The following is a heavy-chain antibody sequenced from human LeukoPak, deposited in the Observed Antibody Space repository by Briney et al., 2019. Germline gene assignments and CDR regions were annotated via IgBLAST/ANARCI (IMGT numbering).Heavy chain of an antibody. D-gene: IGHD3-22*01. CDR1: GFTFSSYA. J-gene: IGHJ4*02. V-gene: IGHV3-23*01. CDR3: AKVGYDSSGYWPNRFDY. CDR2: ISGSGGST. Sequence: GGSLRLSCAASGFTFSSYAMSWVRQAPGKGLEWVSAISGSGGSTYYADSVKGRFTISRDNSKNTLYLQMNSLRAEDTAVYYCAKVGYDSSGYWPNRFDYWGQGTLVTVSS.